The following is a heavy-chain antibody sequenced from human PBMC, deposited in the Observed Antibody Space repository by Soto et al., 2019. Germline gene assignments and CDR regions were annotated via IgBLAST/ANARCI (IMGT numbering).Heavy chain of an antibody. J-gene: IGHJ1*01. CDR1: GGSFSGYY. CDR3: ARVSPGSGWYRPLTYFQH. Sequence: PSETLSLTCAVYGGSFSGYYWSWIRQPPGKGLEWIGEINHSGSTNYNPSLKSRVTISVDTSKNQFSLKLSSVTAADTAVYYCARVSPGSGWYRPLTYFQHWGQGTLVTSPQ. V-gene: IGHV4-34*01. CDR2: INHSGST. D-gene: IGHD6-19*01.